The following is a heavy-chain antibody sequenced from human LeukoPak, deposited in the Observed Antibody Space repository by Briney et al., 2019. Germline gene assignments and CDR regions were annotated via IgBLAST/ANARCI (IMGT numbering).Heavy chain of an antibody. V-gene: IGHV4-34*01. Sequence: PSETLSLTCAVHGESFRSNYYIWLRQPPGKGLEWIGEINQSGTTNYNPSLKSRLTISIDTSKNQFSLKLSSVTAADTAVYYGATQKWVLPYRFDYWGQGTLVTVPS. D-gene: IGHD3-22*01. CDR3: ATQKWVLPYRFDY. J-gene: IGHJ4*02. CDR1: GESFRSNY. CDR2: INQSGTT.